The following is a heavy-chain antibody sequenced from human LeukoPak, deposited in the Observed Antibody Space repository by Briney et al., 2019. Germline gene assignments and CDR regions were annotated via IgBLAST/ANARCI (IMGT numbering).Heavy chain of an antibody. D-gene: IGHD4-23*01. CDR1: GFNFNDDW. Sequence: GGSLRLSCAASGFNFNDDWMSWVRQSPGKGLEWVGRIKSKIVGGTVDYAAPVKGRFIISRDDSEDTLYLQMDSLKTEDTAVYYCATERDYGGKSLVGSWGQGALVTVSS. CDR3: ATERDYGGKSLVGS. CDR2: IKSKIVGGTV. V-gene: IGHV3-15*01. J-gene: IGHJ5*02.